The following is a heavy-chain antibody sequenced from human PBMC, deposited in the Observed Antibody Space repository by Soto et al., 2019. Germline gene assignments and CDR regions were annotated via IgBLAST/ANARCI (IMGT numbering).Heavy chain of an antibody. J-gene: IGHJ4*02. CDR1: GGSFSGYY. D-gene: IGHD4-17*01. CDR2: INHSGST. CDR3: ARAPYGDSRLEPFDY. V-gene: IGHV4-34*01. Sequence: SETLSLTCAVYGGSFSGYYWSWIRQPPGKGLEWIGEINHSGSTNYNPSLKSRVTISVDTSKNQFSLKLSSVTAADTAVYYCARAPYGDSRLEPFDYWGQGTLVTVSS.